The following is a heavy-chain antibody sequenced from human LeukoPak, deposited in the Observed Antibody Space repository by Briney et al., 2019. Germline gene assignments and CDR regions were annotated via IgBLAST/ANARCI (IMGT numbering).Heavy chain of an antibody. Sequence: PGGSLRLSCSASGFTFSGYWMHWVRQAPGKGLVWVSRIDSDGSSTTYADSVKGRFTISRDNAKNTLYLQMNSLRAEDTAVYYCARASYISSWYFDYWGQGTLVTVSS. J-gene: IGHJ4*02. CDR1: GFTFSGYW. V-gene: IGHV3-74*01. CDR2: IDSDGSST. CDR3: ARASYISSWYFDY. D-gene: IGHD6-13*01.